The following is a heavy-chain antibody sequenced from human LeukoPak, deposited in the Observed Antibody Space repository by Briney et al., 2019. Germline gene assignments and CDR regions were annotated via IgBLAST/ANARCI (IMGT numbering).Heavy chain of an antibody. CDR3: ARWPRYCSGGSCYSGGRYYFDY. J-gene: IGHJ4*02. D-gene: IGHD2-15*01. CDR1: GFTVSSNY. CDR2: INHSGST. V-gene: IGHV4-34*01. Sequence: PGGSLRLSCAASGFTVSSNYMSWVRQAPGKGLEWIGEINHSGSTNYNPSLKSRVTISVDTSKNQFSLKLSSVTAADTAVYYCARWPRYCSGGSCYSGGRYYFDYWGQGTLVTVSS.